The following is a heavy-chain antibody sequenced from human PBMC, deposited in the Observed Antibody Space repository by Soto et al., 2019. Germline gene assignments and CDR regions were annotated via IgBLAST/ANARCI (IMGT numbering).Heavy chain of an antibody. V-gene: IGHV4-4*02. Sequence: SETLSLTCAVSSGSIISSNWWSWVRQPPGKGLEWIGEIYHSGSTNYNPSLKSRVTISVDKSKNQFSLKLSSVTAADTAVYYCARVQVYAYGSHFDYWGQGTLVTVSS. CDR2: IYHSGST. CDR3: ARVQVYAYGSHFDY. CDR1: SGSIISSNW. J-gene: IGHJ4*02. D-gene: IGHD2-8*01.